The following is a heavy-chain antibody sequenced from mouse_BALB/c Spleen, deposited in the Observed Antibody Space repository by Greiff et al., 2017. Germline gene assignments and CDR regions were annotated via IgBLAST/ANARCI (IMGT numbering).Heavy chain of an antibody. CDR2: SRNKANDYTT. D-gene: IGHD1-1*01. J-gene: IGHJ2*01. Sequence: EVKVVESGGGLVQPGGSLRLSCATSGFTFSDFYMEWVRQPPGKRLEWIAASRNKANDYTTEYSASVQGRFIVSRDTSQSILYLQMNALRAEDTAIYYCARGPYYAYYLDYWGQGTTLTVSS. V-gene: IGHV7-1*02. CDR3: ARGPYYAYYLDY. CDR1: GFTFSDFY.